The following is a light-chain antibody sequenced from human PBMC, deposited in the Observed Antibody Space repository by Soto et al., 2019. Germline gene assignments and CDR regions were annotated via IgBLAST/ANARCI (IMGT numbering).Light chain of an antibody. CDR3: MQALQTPLT. J-gene: IGKJ4*01. CDR2: LGS. V-gene: IGKV2-28*01. Sequence: DIVMTQSPLSLPVTPGEPASISCRSSQSLLHSNGFNYLDWYLQKPWQSPQLLIFLGSNRASGVTDKFSGSGSGTDFTLKISRVEAEDVGVYYCMQALQTPLTFGGGTKVEIK. CDR1: QSLLHSNGFNY.